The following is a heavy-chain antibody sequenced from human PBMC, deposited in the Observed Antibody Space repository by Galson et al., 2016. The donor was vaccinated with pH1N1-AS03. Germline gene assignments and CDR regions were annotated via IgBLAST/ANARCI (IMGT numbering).Heavy chain of an antibody. CDR3: ARGANYDFWSGHDAFDI. D-gene: IGHD3-3*01. J-gene: IGHJ3*02. CDR2: IIAMFGTA. V-gene: IGHV1-69*06. CDR1: GGTFSSYA. Sequence: SVKVSCKASGGTFSSYAISWVRQAPGQGLEWMGGIIAMFGTANYAQKVQGRVTITADKSTSPAYMELSSLRSEDTAVYYCARGANYDFWSGHDAFDIWGQGTMVTVSS.